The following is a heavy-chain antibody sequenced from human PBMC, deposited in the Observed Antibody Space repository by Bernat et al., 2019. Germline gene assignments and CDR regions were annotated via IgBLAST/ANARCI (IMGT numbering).Heavy chain of an antibody. CDR2: IYYSGST. CDR1: GGSISSGGYY. J-gene: IGHJ5*02. Sequence: QVQLQESGPGLVKPSQTLSLTCTVSGGSISSGGYYWSWIRQHPGKGLEWIGYIYYSGSTYYNPSLKSLVTISVDTSKNQFSLKLSSVTAADTAVYYCARTPAGDYAGWLEPWGQGNLVTVSS. CDR3: ARTPAGDYAGWLEP. D-gene: IGHD4-17*01. V-gene: IGHV4-31*01.